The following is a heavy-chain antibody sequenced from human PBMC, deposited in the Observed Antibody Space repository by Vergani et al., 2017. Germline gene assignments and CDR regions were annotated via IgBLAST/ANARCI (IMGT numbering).Heavy chain of an antibody. J-gene: IGHJ4*02. V-gene: IGHV1-18*04. CDR2: ISVYNGET. CDR3: AGDSGNSGDYNFDY. CDR1: GYTFRNYG. D-gene: IGHD5-12*01. Sequence: QVQLVQSGAEVKKPGASVKVSCEGSGYTFRNYGISWVRQAPGEGLEWLGWISVYNGETKFAQKFQGRVTLTRDTSTDTAYMEMGSLRSDDTAVYYCAGDSGNSGDYNFDYWGQGTLVTVSS.